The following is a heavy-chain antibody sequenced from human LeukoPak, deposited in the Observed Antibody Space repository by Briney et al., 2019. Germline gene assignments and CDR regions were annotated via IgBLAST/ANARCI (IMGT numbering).Heavy chain of an antibody. CDR2: INHSGST. J-gene: IGHJ4*02. CDR3: ARVGPTYYYDSSGYYYAY. CDR1: GGSFSGYY. Sequence: PSETLSLTCAVYGGSFSGYYWSWIRQPPGKGLEWIGEINHSGSTNYNPSLESRVTISVDTSKNQFSLKLSSVTAADTAVYYCARVGPTYYYDSSGYYYAYWGQGTLVTVSS. D-gene: IGHD3-22*01. V-gene: IGHV4-34*01.